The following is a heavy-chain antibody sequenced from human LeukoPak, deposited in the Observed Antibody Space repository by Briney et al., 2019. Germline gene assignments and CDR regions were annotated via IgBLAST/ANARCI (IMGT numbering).Heavy chain of an antibody. J-gene: IGHJ3*02. CDR3: AKDRIDYGDYAGDAFDI. Sequence: PGGSLRLSCAASGFTFSSYAMSWVRQAPGKGLEWVSAISGSGGSTYYADSVKGRFTISRDNSKNTLYLQMNSLRAEDTAVYYCAKDRIDYGDYAGDAFDIWGQGTMVTVSS. D-gene: IGHD4-17*01. CDR2: ISGSGGST. CDR1: GFTFSSYA. V-gene: IGHV3-23*01.